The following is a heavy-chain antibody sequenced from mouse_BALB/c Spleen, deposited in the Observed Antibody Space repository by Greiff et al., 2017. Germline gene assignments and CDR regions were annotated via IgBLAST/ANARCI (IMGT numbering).Heavy chain of an antibody. V-gene: IGHV1S81*02. CDR1: GYTFTSYY. J-gene: IGHJ4*01. CDR2: INPSNGGT. D-gene: IGHD2-1*01. CDR3: TRNGNYGDY. Sequence: VQLQESGAELVKPGASVKLSCKASGYTFTSYYMYWVKQRPGQGLEWIGEINPSNGGTNFNEKFKSKATLTVDKSSSTAYMQLSSLTSEDSAVYYCTRNGNYGDYWGQGTSVTVAS.